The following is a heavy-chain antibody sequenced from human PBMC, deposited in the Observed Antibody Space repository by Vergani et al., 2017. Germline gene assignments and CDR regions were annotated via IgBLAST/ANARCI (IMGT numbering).Heavy chain of an antibody. CDR2: IYYSGST. J-gene: IGHJ3*02. CDR3: ARASGYSYGLNAFDI. D-gene: IGHD5-18*01. CDR1: GGSVSSGSYY. V-gene: IGHV4-61*01. Sequence: QVQLPESGPGLVKPSETLSLTCTVSGGSVSSGSYYWSWIRQPPGKGLEWIGYIYYSGSTNYNPSLKSRVTISVDTSKNQFSLKLSSVTAADTAVYYCARASGYSYGLNAFDIWGQGTMVTVSS.